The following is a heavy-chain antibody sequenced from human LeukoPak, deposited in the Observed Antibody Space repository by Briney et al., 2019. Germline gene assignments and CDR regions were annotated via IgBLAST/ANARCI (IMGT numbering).Heavy chain of an antibody. CDR3: TTDQAGYWFGESPYYFAY. CDR2: ISGSGGST. J-gene: IGHJ4*02. D-gene: IGHD3-10*01. CDR1: VFTFTSHA. V-gene: IGHV3-23*01. Sequence: VGSLSLSCAASVFTFTSHAMSSVRQAPGKGLEWVSAISGSGGSTYYADSVKGRFTISRDNSKNTLYLQMNSLKTEDTAVYYCTTDQAGYWFGESPYYFAYWGQGTLVTVSS.